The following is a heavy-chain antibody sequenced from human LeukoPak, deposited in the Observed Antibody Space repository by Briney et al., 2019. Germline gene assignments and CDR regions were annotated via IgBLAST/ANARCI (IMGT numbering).Heavy chain of an antibody. CDR2: FDPEDGET. CDR1: GYTLTELS. CDR3: ATAELYYDYVWGSHRY. J-gene: IGHJ4*02. D-gene: IGHD3-16*02. V-gene: IGHV1-24*01. Sequence: AASVKVSCKVSGYTLTELSMHWVRQAPGKGLEWMGGFDPEDGETIYAQKFQGRVTMTEDTSTDTAYMELSSLRSEDTAVYYCATAELYYDYVWGSHRYWGQGTLVTVSS.